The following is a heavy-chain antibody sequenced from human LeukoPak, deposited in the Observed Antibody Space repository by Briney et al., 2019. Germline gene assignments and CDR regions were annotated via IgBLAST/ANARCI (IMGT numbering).Heavy chain of an antibody. V-gene: IGHV4-4*02. J-gene: IGHJ3*02. CDR2: IHHSGST. CDR3: ARAPLSGTYYTDAFDI. D-gene: IGHD1-26*01. Sequence: PSETLSLTCAVSGGSISTNNWWAWVRQPPGKGLEWIGEIHHSGSTDYNPSLKSRVTISPDKSKNQFSLTLTSVTAADTAVYFCARAPLSGTYYTDAFDIWGQGTMVTVSS. CDR1: GGSISTNNW.